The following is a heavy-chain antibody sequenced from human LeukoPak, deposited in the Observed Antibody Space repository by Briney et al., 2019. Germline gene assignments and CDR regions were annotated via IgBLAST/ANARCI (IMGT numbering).Heavy chain of an antibody. D-gene: IGHD3-22*01. CDR3: AGGYYLNWDDAFDI. Sequence: SETLSLTCTVSGGSISSNNYYWGWIRQPPGKGLEWIGSIYYSGSTYYNPSLKSRVTISVDTSKNQFSLKLSSVTAADTAVYYCAGGYYLNWDDAFDIWGQGTMVTVSS. CDR1: GGSISSNNYY. CDR2: IYYSGST. J-gene: IGHJ3*02. V-gene: IGHV4-39*07.